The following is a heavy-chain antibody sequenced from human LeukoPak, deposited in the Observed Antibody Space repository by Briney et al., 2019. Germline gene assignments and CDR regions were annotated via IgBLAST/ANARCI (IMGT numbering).Heavy chain of an antibody. CDR3: AAGTPIDY. V-gene: IGHV3-15*01. J-gene: IGHJ4*02. CDR2: IKSKSDGGAT. Sequence: GGSLRLSCAASGINFTDSWLNWVRQAPGEGLEWVGRIKSKSDGGATDYAAPVKGRFTVSRDDSRNTLFLQMDSLKTEDTAVYYCAAGTPIDYWGQGTLVKVSS. CDR1: GINFTDSW.